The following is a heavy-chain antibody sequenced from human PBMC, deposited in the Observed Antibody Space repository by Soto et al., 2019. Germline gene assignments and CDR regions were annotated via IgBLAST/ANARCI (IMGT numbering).Heavy chain of an antibody. V-gene: IGHV4-31*03. CDR3: SRSGPVAVAGKDDY. D-gene: IGHD6-19*01. J-gene: IGHJ4*02. CDR2: IYYSGSP. Sequence: QVQLQESGPGLVKPSQTLSLTCTVSGGSISSGGYYWSWIRQHPGKGLEWIGYIYYSGSPYYNPPLQSRVTLSVDTSQNQFSLMLSPVTPADTAVYYCSRSGPVAVAGKDDYWGQGTLVTVSS. CDR1: GGSISSGGYY.